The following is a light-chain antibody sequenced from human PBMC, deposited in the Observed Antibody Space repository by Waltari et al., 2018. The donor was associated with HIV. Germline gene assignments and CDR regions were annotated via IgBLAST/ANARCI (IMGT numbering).Light chain of an antibody. J-gene: IGKJ1*01. CDR3: QQYFDPPWT. Sequence: DILMTQSPNSLAVSLGERATINCRSRQSVLFSSNNKNYLAWYQLKPGQPPKLLLYWASAREPGVPDRFSGSGSGTDFTLTISSLQAEDVAVYYCQQYFDPPWTFGQGTKVEI. V-gene: IGKV4-1*01. CDR2: WAS. CDR1: QSVLFSSNNKNY.